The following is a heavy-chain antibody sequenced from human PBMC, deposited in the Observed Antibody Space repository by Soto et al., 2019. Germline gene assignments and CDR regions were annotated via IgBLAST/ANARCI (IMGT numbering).Heavy chain of an antibody. Sequence: ASVKVSCKASGGTFSSYAISWVLQAPGQGLEWMGGIIPIFGTANYAQKFQGRVTITADESTSTAYMELSSLRSEDTAVYYCARGYCSSTSCYTRSHYYYGMDVWGQGTTVTVSS. V-gene: IGHV1-69*13. D-gene: IGHD2-2*02. CDR3: ARGYCSSTSCYTRSHYYYGMDV. CDR1: GGTFSSYA. CDR2: IIPIFGTA. J-gene: IGHJ6*02.